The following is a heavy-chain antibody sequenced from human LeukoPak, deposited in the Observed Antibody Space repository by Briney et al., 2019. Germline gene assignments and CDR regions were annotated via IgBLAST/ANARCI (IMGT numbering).Heavy chain of an antibody. CDR3: VGGGWAFDL. CDR1: GGSITSYY. D-gene: IGHD3-16*01. V-gene: IGHV4-59*08. CDR2: IYYSGST. J-gene: IGHJ3*01. Sequence: PSETLSLICTVFGGSITSYYRSWIRQPPGKGLEWIGYIYYSGSTNYNPSLKSRVTISVDTSKNQFSLRLSSVTAADTAVYYCVGGGWAFDLWGLETIVTVSS.